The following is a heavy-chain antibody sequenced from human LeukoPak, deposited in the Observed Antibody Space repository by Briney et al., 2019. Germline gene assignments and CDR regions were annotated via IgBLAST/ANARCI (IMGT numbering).Heavy chain of an antibody. CDR2: INDNGDGT. J-gene: IGHJ6*03. D-gene: IGHD1/OR15-1a*01. CDR1: GFTFSNAW. Sequence: PGGSLRLSCAASGFTFSNAWMSWVRRAPGKGLKWVTTINDNGDGTYYADSEKGRFTISRDNSYNTVSLQMNSLRDEDTGVYYCAKGLRTSVGPYMGYHYYMDVWGKGATVTVSS. V-gene: IGHV3-23*01. CDR3: AKGLRTSVGPYMGYHYYMDV.